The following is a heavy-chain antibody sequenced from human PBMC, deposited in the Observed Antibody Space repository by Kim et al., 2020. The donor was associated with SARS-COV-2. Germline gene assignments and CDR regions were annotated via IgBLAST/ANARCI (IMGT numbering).Heavy chain of an antibody. V-gene: IGHV3-74*01. CDR2: INSDGSST. CDR3: ARNYYDSRGYTTLYYFDC. CDR1: GFTFSNYW. D-gene: IGHD3-22*01. Sequence: GGSLRLSCAASGFTFSNYWMHWVRQAPGKGLVWVSHINSDGSSTSYADSVKGRFTISRDNAKNTLYLQMNSLRAEDTAVYYCARNYYDSRGYTTLYYFDCWGQRTLVPVSS. J-gene: IGHJ4*02.